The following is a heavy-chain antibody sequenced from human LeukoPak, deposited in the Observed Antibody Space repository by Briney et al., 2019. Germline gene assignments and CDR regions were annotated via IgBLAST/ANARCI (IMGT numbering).Heavy chain of an antibody. CDR1: GGSFSGYY. V-gene: IGHV4-34*01. Sequence: SETLSLTCAVYGGSFSGYYWSWIRQPPGKGLEWIGEINHSGSTNYNPSLTSRVTISVDTSKNQFSLQLSSVTAAGTAVYYCARATMVRGARRSANFDYWGQGTLVTVSS. J-gene: IGHJ4*02. D-gene: IGHD3-10*01. CDR3: ARATMVRGARRSANFDY. CDR2: INHSGST.